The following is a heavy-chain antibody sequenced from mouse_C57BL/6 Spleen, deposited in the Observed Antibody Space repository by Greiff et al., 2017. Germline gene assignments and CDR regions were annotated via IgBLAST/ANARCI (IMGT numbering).Heavy chain of an antibody. J-gene: IGHJ2*01. CDR2: INPSTGGT. Sequence: EVQLQQSGPELVKPGASVKISCKASGYSFTGYYMHWVKQSSEKSLEWIGEINPSTGGTSYNQKFKGKATLTVDKSSSTAYMPLKSLTSEDSAVYYCARGVTVGYFDYWGQGTTLTVSS. D-gene: IGHD1-1*01. V-gene: IGHV1-43*01. CDR3: ARGVTVGYFDY. CDR1: GYSFTGYY.